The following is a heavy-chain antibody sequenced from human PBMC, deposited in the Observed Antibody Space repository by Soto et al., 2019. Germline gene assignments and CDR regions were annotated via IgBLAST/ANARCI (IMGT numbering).Heavy chain of an antibody. J-gene: IGHJ6*02. CDR1: GFTVNSHA. Sequence: PGGSLRLSCAASGFTVNSHAMSWVRQAPGRGMEWVASISGSGDGTYYGDSVTGRFTISRDSSSSTLYLQMNNLRGEDTAVYFCTKSRRGILMVYGFGGMDVWGQGTTVTVSS. CDR3: TKSRRGILMVYGFGGMDV. D-gene: IGHD2-8*01. CDR2: ISGSGDGT. V-gene: IGHV3-23*01.